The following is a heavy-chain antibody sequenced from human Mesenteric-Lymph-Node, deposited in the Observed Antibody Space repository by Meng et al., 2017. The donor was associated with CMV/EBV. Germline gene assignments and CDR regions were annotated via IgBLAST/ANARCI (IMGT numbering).Heavy chain of an antibody. Sequence: SETLSLTCTVSGGSISSSSYYWGWIRQPPGKGLEWIGSIYYSGSTYYNPSLKSRVTISVDTSKNQFSLKLSSVTAADTAVYYCARALVVPAATGHYYYYGMDVWGQGTTVTVSS. D-gene: IGHD2-2*01. CDR2: IYYSGST. J-gene: IGHJ6*02. CDR1: GGSISSSSYY. CDR3: ARALVVPAATGHYYYYGMDV. V-gene: IGHV4-39*07.